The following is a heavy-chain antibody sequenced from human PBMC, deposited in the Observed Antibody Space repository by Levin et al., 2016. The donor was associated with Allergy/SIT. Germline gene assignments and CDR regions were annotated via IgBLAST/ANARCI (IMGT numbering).Heavy chain of an antibody. D-gene: IGHD1-1*01. Sequence: ESLKISCAASGFTFSTYWMSWVRQAPGKGLEWVANIKEDGSEKYYVDSVKGRFTISRDNAQRSLYLQMNSLRAEDTALYYCASTWSDSRGQVWGLGTTVTVSS. CDR2: IKEDGSEK. CDR1: GFTFSTYW. J-gene: IGHJ6*02. V-gene: IGHV3-7*01. CDR3: ASTWSDSRGQV.